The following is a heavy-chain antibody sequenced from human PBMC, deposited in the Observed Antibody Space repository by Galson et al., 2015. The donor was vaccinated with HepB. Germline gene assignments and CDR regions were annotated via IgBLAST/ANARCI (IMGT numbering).Heavy chain of an antibody. CDR3: AKDEFYDSTGYYPSYFNY. J-gene: IGHJ4*02. D-gene: IGHD3-22*01. Sequence: SLRLSCAAFGFTFNSHAMTWVRQTPREGLEWVSGLSGSGARTYYADSVKGRFTISRDNSKNTLYLQMNSLRAEDTAVYYCAKDEFYDSTGYYPSYFNYWGQGTLVTVSS. V-gene: IGHV3-23*01. CDR1: GFTFNSHA. CDR2: LSGSGART.